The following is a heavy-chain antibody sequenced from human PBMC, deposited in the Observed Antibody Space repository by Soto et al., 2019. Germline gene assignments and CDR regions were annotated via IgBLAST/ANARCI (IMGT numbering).Heavy chain of an antibody. CDR1: GYTFTGYY. V-gene: IGHV1-2*04. J-gene: IGHJ3*02. D-gene: IGHD1-26*01. CDR2: INPNSGGT. CDR3: ARGKRSGSGSYRYDAVDI. Sequence: QVPLVQSGAEVKKPGASVKVSCKASGYTFTGYYMHWVRQAPGQGLEWMGWINPNSGGTNYAQKFQGWVTMTRDTSISTAYMELSRLRSDATAVYYCARGKRSGSGSYRYDAVDIWGQGTMVTVSS.